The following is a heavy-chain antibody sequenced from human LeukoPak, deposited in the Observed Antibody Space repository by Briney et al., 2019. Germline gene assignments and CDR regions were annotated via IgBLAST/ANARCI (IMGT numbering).Heavy chain of an antibody. CDR3: ARGSYYDY. CDR1: GYTFTRYG. Sequence: ASVKVSCKASGYTFTRYGISWVRQAPGQGLEWMGWISNGNTDYAQKFQGRVTMTTDTSTSTAYMELRSLRSDDTALYYCARGSYYDYWGQGTLVTVSS. J-gene: IGHJ4*02. D-gene: IGHD2-21*01. V-gene: IGHV1-18*01. CDR2: ISNGNT.